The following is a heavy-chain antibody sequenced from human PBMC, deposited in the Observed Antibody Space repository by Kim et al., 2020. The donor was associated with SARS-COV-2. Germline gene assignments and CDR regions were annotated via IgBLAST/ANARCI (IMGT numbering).Heavy chain of an antibody. V-gene: IGHV4-59*13. J-gene: IGHJ4*02. Sequence: RQPPGKGLEWIGYIYYSGSTNYNPSLKSRVSMSVDTSRNQFSLKLSSVTAADTAVYYCARVERATVLDHWGQGTLVTVSS. CDR2: IYYSGST. D-gene: IGHD4-17*01. CDR3: ARVERATVLDH.